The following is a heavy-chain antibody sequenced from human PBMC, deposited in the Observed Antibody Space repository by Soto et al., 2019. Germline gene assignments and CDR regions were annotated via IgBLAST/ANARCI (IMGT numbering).Heavy chain of an antibody. J-gene: IGHJ3*02. Sequence: PGESLKISCKGSGYSFTSYWIGWVRQMPGKGLEWMGIIYPGDSDTRYSPSFQGQVTISADTSISTAYLQWSSLKASDTAMYYCARRYCSGGSCYGQYAFDIWGQGTMVTVSS. V-gene: IGHV5-51*01. CDR3: ARRYCSGGSCYGQYAFDI. CDR1: GYSFTSYW. CDR2: IYPGDSDT. D-gene: IGHD2-15*01.